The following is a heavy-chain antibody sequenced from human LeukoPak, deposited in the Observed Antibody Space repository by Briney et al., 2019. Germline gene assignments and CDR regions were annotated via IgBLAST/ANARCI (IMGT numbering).Heavy chain of an antibody. Sequence: PSETLSLTCTVSGGSISNNNHYWGWIRQPPGKGLEWIGSIYYSGSTYYNPSLKSRVTISVDTSKNQFSLKLSSVTAADTAVYYCARRPPRSYGVEYRRGFDPWGQGTLVTVSS. CDR3: ARRPPRSYGVEYRRGFDP. CDR1: GGSISNNNHY. D-gene: IGHD2/OR15-2a*01. V-gene: IGHV4-39*07. CDR2: IYYSGST. J-gene: IGHJ5*02.